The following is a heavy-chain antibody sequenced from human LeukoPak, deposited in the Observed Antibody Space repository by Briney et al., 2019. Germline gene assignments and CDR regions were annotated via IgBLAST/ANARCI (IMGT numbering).Heavy chain of an antibody. CDR2: ISYDGSNK. CDR3: ARSRGYRSGWPFDI. V-gene: IGHV3-30-3*01. D-gene: IGHD6-19*01. J-gene: IGHJ3*02. CDR1: GFTFSSYA. Sequence: GGSLRLSCAASGFTFSSYAMHWVRQAPGKGLEWVAVISYDGSNKYYADSVKGRFTISRDNSKNTLYLQMNSLRAEDTAVYYCARSRGYRSGWPFDIWGQGTMVTVSS.